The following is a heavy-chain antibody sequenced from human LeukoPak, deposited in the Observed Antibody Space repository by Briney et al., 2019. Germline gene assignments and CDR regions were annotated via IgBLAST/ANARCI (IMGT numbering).Heavy chain of an antibody. CDR1: GGSFSGYY. V-gene: IGHV4-59*01. CDR3: ARERGELLWFGESPGGDAFDI. Sequence: SETLSLTCAVYGGSFSGYYWSWIRQPPGKGLEWIGYIYYSGSTNYNPSLKSRVTISVDTSKNQFSLKLSSVTAADTAVYYCARERGELLWFGESPGGDAFDIWGQGTMVTVSS. D-gene: IGHD3-10*01. J-gene: IGHJ3*02. CDR2: IYYSGST.